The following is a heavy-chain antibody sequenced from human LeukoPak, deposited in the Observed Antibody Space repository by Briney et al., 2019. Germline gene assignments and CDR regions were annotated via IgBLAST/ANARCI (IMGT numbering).Heavy chain of an antibody. J-gene: IGHJ5*02. Sequence: SVKVSCTASGGTFNSFAISWVRQAPGQGLEWMGGIIPIFGTANYAQKVQGRVTITTDESTTTAYMELSSLRSEDTAVYYCARARSPSSGYLLRDHNWFDPWGQGTLVTVSS. CDR2: IIPIFGTA. D-gene: IGHD3-22*01. V-gene: IGHV1-69*05. CDR3: ARARSPSSGYLLRDHNWFDP. CDR1: GGTFNSFA.